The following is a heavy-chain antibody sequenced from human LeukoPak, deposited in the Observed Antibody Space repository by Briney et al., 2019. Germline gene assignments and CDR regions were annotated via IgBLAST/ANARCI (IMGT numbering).Heavy chain of an antibody. V-gene: IGHV3-66*02. CDR3: ARDLWDATGY. D-gene: IGHD3-3*01. CDR2: IYIGDST. Sequence: GGSLRLSCAVSGFITNYMSWVRQAPGKGLEWVSVIYIGDSTYYADSVKGRFTISRAISKNTLYLQMNSLRPEDTAVYHCARDLWDATGYWGQGTLVTVSS. J-gene: IGHJ4*02. CDR1: GFITNY.